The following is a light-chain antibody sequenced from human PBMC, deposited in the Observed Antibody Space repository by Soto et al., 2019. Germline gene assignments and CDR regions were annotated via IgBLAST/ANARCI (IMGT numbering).Light chain of an antibody. CDR1: QSVNRN. J-gene: IGKJ1*01. CDR3: QHYNNWWT. V-gene: IGKV3-15*01. Sequence: EIVMTQSPATLSVSPGERATLSCRASQSVNRNLAWYQQKPGQAPRLLISAASTRATGIPARFSGSGSETEFTRTISSLQSEDFAVYYCQHYNNWWTFGQGTKVEMK. CDR2: AAS.